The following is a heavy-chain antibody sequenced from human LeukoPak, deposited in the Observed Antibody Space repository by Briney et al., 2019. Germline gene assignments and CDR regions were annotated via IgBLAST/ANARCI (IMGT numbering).Heavy chain of an antibody. Sequence: GGSLRLSCVVSGFTLSSRWMMWVRQAPGEGLEWMTNINRDGSEKNYVDSVKGRFTISRDNSKNTLYLEMSSLRVEDTAIYYCAKWPEGAMDYFDYWGQGTLVTVSS. V-gene: IGHV3-7*03. J-gene: IGHJ4*02. CDR2: INRDGSEK. CDR3: AKWPEGAMDYFDY. CDR1: GFTLSSRW. D-gene: IGHD2-8*01.